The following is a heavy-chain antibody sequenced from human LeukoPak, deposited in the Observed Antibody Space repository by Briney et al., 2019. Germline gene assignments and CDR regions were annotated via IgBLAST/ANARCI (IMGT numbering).Heavy chain of an antibody. CDR1: GFSFSSFG. Sequence: AGGSLRLSCAASGFSFSSFGMSWFRQAPRKGLEWVSTISATGGNTYYADSVKGRFTISRDNSKNTLYLQMNSLGPEDTAVYYCARNHRGYTFGLDYWGQGTLVTVSS. CDR3: ARNHRGYTFGLDY. J-gene: IGHJ4*02. D-gene: IGHD5-18*01. CDR2: ISATGGNT. V-gene: IGHV3-23*01.